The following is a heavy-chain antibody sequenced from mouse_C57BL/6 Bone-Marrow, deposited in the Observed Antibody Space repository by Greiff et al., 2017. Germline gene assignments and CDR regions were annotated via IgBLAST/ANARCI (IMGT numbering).Heavy chain of an antibody. CDR1: GYTFTSYW. CDR3: ARLAGFDY. V-gene: IGHV1-81*01. CDR2: IYPRSGNT. J-gene: IGHJ2*01. Sequence: QVQLQQPGAELVKPGASVKLSCKASGYTFTSYWMHWVKQRPGQGLEWIGEIYPRSGNTYYNEKFKGKATLTADKSSSTAYMELRSLTSEDSAVYFCARLAGFDYWGQGTTLTVSS. D-gene: IGHD6-1*01.